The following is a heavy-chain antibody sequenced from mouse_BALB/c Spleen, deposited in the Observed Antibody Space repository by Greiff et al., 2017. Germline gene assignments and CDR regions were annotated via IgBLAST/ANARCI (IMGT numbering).Heavy chain of an antibody. CDR3: ARGVGYDGDYFDY. Sequence: EVKVEESGGGLVKPGGSLKLSCAASGFTFSDYYMYWVRQTPEKRLEWVATISDGGSYTYYPDSVKGRFTISRDNAKNNLYLQMSSLKSEDTAMYYCARGVGYDGDYFDYWGQGTTLTVSS. D-gene: IGHD2-2*01. CDR2: ISDGGSYT. V-gene: IGHV5-4*02. J-gene: IGHJ2*01. CDR1: GFTFSDYY.